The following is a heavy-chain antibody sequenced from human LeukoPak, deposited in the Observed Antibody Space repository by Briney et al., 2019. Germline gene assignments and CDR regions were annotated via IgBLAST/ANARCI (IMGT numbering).Heavy chain of an antibody. Sequence: SETLSLTCAVYGGSFSGYYWSWIRQPPGKGLEWIGYIYYSGSTNYNPSLKSRVTISVDTSKNQFSLKLSSVTAADTAVYYCARDDISDYYGMDVWGQGTTVTVSS. V-gene: IGHV4-59*01. J-gene: IGHJ6*02. CDR1: GGSFSGYY. D-gene: IGHD3-3*02. CDR3: ARDDISDYYGMDV. CDR2: IYYSGST.